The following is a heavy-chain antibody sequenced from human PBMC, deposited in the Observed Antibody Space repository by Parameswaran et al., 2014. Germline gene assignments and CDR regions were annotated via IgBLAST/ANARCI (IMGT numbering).Heavy chain of an antibody. Sequence: RWIRQPPGKGLEWIGEINHSGSTNYNPSLKSRVTISVDTSKNQFSLKLSSVTAADTAVYYCARGRNKRHYDSSGYLLQALFDYWGQGTLVTVSS. D-gene: IGHD3-22*01. V-gene: IGHV4-34*01. CDR2: INHSGST. CDR3: ARGRNKRHYDSSGYLLQALFDY. J-gene: IGHJ4*02.